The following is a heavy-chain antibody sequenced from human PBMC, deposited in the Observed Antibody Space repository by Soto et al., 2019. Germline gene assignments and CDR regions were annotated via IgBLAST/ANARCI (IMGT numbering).Heavy chain of an antibody. CDR1: GFTFSSYS. J-gene: IGHJ3*02. CDR3: AKCMQAYWNYDAHHI. D-gene: IGHD1-7*01. Sequence: LRLSCAASGFTFSSYSMTWVRQAPGKGLEWVAHITASGGTTYYADSVKGRFTISRDTSRNTLYLQMSSLRAEDTALYYCAKCMQAYWNYDAHHIWGQGTMVTGS. CDR2: ITASGGTT. V-gene: IGHV3-23*01.